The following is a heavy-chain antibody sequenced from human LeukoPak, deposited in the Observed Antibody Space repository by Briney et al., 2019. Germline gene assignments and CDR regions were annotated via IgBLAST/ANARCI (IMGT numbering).Heavy chain of an antibody. CDR1: GFTVSSNY. CDR2: IYSGGST. D-gene: IGHD1-26*01. Sequence: GGSLRLSCAASGFTVSSNYMSWVRQAPGKGLEWFSVIYSGGSTYYADSVKGRFTISRDNSKNTLYLQVNSLRAEDTAVYYCASSVGATIDYWGQGTLVTVSS. V-gene: IGHV3-53*01. CDR3: ASSVGATIDY. J-gene: IGHJ4*02.